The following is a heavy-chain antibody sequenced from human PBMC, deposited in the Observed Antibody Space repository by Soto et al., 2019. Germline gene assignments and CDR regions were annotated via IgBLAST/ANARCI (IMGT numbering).Heavy chain of an antibody. Sequence: SETLSLTCTVSGGSISSSSYYWGWIRQPPGKGLEWIGSIYYSGSTYYNPSLKSRVTISVDTSKNQFSLKLSSVTAADTAVYYCAGDGHGGSYYYNGMDVWGQGTMVTVSS. CDR3: AGDGHGGSYYYNGMDV. V-gene: IGHV4-39*07. J-gene: IGHJ6*02. CDR2: IYYSGST. D-gene: IGHD4-17*01. CDR1: GGSISSSSYY.